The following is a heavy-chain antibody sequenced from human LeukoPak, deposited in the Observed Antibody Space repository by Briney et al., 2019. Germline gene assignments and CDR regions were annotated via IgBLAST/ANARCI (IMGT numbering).Heavy chain of an antibody. CDR3: ARGFFPYDSSGYYAGY. CDR1: GHTFTSYD. J-gene: IGHJ4*02. Sequence: ASVKVSCKASGHTFTSYDINWVRQATGQGLEWMGWMNPNSGNTGYAQKFQGRVTMTRNTSISTAYMELSSLRSEDTAVCYCARGFFPYDSSGYYAGYWGQGTLVTVSS. D-gene: IGHD3-22*01. V-gene: IGHV1-8*01. CDR2: MNPNSGNT.